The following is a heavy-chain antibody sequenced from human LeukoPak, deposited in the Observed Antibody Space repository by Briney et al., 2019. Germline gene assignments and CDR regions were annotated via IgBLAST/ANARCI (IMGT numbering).Heavy chain of an antibody. CDR2: ISGGGGST. CDR3: AKGVTFQ. CDR1: GFTVRTYD. V-gene: IGHV3-23*01. Sequence: GGSLRLSCAASGFTVRTYDMTWVRQAPGKGLEWVSTISGGGGSTYYADSVKGRFTISRDTSKNTVFLQMSSLRVEDTAVYFCAKGVTFQGGRGALVTVSS. J-gene: IGHJ4*02. D-gene: IGHD4-4*01.